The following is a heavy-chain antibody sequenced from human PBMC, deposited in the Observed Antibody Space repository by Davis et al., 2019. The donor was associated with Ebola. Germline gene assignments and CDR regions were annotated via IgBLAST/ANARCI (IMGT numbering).Heavy chain of an antibody. D-gene: IGHD3-16*01. V-gene: IGHV7-4-1*02. CDR3: ARGRALGDY. CDR1: GDTFSIYT. J-gene: IGHJ4*02. Sequence: ASVKVSCKASGDTFSIYTINWMRQAPGQGLEWMGWIDTNTGNPTYAQGFTGRFVFSLDTSVSTAYLQISSLKAEDTAVYYCARGRALGDYWGQGTLVTVSS. CDR2: IDTNTGNP.